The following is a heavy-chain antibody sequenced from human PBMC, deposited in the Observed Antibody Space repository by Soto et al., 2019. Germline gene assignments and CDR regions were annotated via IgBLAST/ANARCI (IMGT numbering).Heavy chain of an antibody. J-gene: IGHJ6*02. V-gene: IGHV3-33*01. CDR2: IWYDGSKK. CDR3: ASEYCSGGRCYYYGMDV. CDR1: GFTFSSYG. D-gene: IGHD2-15*01. Sequence: QVQLLESGGGVVQPGRSLRLSCAASGFTFSSYGMHWVRQAPGKGLEWVAVIWYDGSKKYYADSVKGRFTISRDNSKNTLYLQMNSLRAKDTAVYYCASEYCSGGRCYYYGMDVWGQGTTVTVSS.